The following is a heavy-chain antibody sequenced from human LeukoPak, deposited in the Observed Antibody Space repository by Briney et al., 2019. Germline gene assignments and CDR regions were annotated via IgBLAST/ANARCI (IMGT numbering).Heavy chain of an antibody. J-gene: IGHJ4*02. CDR3: ARFHVPAPGRIDY. V-gene: IGHV4-59*01. CDR2: IYYSGST. Sequence: TPSETLSLTCTVSGGSISSYYWSWIRQPPGKGLEWIGYIYYSGSTNYNPSLKSRVTISVDTSKNQFSLKLSSVTAADTAVYYCARFHVPAPGRIDYWGQGTLVNVSS. CDR1: GGSISSYY. D-gene: IGHD6-13*01.